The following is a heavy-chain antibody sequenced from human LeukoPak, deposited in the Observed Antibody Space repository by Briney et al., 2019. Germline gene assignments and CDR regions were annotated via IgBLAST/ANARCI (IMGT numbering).Heavy chain of an antibody. Sequence: SVKVSCKASGGTFSSYAISWVRQAPGQGLEWMGRIIPIFGIANYAQKFQGRVTVTADKSTSTAYMELSSLRSEDTAVYYCARLSQSGNWNYYGMDVWGQGTTVTVSS. CDR3: ARLSQSGNWNYYGMDV. CDR2: IIPIFGIA. CDR1: GGTFSSYA. J-gene: IGHJ6*02. D-gene: IGHD1-1*01. V-gene: IGHV1-69*04.